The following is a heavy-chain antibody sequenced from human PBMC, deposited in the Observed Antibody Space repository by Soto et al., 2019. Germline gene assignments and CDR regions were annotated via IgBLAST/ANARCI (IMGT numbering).Heavy chain of an antibody. J-gene: IGHJ5*02. CDR3: AHSLIGYYYDSSGANWFDP. CDR1: GFSLSTSGVG. Sequence: QITLKESGPTLVKPTQTLTLTCTFSGFSLSTSGVGVGWIRQPPGKALEWLALSYWDDDKRYSPSLKSRLTITKDISKNQVVLTMTNMDPVDTATYYCAHSLIGYYYDSSGANWFDPWGQGTLVTVSS. CDR2: SYWDDDK. D-gene: IGHD3-22*01. V-gene: IGHV2-5*02.